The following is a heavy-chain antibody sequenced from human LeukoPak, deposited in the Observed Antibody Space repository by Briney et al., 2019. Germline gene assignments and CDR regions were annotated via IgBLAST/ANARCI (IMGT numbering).Heavy chain of an antibody. CDR2: IVVGSGNT. V-gene: IGHV1-58*01. J-gene: IGHJ2*01. D-gene: IGHD6-19*01. CDR1: GLTFTSSA. Sequence: SGKVSCKASGLTFTSSAVHWGRQPRGQRLGWMGWIVVGSGNTNYAQKFQERVTITRDMSTSTAYMELSSLRSEDTAVYYCAAPAVAGYWYFDLWGRGTLVTVSS. CDR3: AAPAVAGYWYFDL.